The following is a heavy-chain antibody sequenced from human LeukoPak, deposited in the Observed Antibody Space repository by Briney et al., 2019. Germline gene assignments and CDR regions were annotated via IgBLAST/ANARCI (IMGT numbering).Heavy chain of an antibody. J-gene: IGHJ5*02. CDR1: GGSISSGGYS. V-gene: IGHV4-30-2*01. CDR3: AGAYYSLPTLTWFDP. CDR2: IYHSGST. Sequence: SQTLSLTCAVSGGSISSGGYSWSWIRQPPGKGLEWIGYIYHSGSTYYSPSLKSRVTISVDRSKNQFSLKLSSVTAADTAVYYCAGAYYSLPTLTWFDPWGQGTLVTVSS. D-gene: IGHD4-11*01.